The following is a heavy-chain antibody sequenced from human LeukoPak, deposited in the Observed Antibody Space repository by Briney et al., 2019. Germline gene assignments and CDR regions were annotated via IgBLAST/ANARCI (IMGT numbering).Heavy chain of an antibody. CDR2: INPNSGGT. CDR1: GYTFTGYY. CDR3: ARRGYSSSWYIDY. Sequence: ASVKVSCKASGYTFTGYYMHWVRQAPGQGLEWMGWINPNSGGTNYAQKFQGRVTMTRDTSISTAYMELSRLRSDDTAVYYCARRGYSSSWYIDYWGQGTLVTVSS. D-gene: IGHD6-13*01. J-gene: IGHJ4*02. V-gene: IGHV1-2*02.